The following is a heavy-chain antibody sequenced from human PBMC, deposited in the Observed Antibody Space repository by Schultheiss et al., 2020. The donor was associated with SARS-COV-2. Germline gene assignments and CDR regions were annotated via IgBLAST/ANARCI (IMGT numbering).Heavy chain of an antibody. Sequence: GGSLRLSCAASGFTFDDYAMHWVRQAPGKGLEWVSGISWNSGSIGYADSVKGRFTISRDNAKNSLYLQMNSLRAEDTALYYCAKEVYSSSPPDAFDIWGQGTMVTVSS. CDR3: AKEVYSSSPPDAFDI. CDR2: ISWNSGSI. V-gene: IGHV3-9*01. D-gene: IGHD6-13*01. CDR1: GFTFDDYA. J-gene: IGHJ3*02.